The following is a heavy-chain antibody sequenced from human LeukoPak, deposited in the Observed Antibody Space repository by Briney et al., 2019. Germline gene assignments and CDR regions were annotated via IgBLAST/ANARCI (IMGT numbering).Heavy chain of an antibody. CDR2: IDGSGNT. J-gene: IGHJ3*02. V-gene: IGHV4-34*01. CDR1: GGTFSAYY. CDR3: ARTAHYYDSSGRKIALDI. Sequence: PSETLSLTCAVYGGTFSAYYWTWSRQPPGTGLEWIGDIDGSGNTNYNPSLKSRVSISVERSKNQFSLNLTSVTAADKAVYYCARTAHYYDSSGRKIALDISGPGTKVTVSS. D-gene: IGHD3-22*01.